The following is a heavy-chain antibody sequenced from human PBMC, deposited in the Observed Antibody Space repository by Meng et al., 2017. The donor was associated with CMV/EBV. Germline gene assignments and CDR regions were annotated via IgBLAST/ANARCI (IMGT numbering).Heavy chain of an antibody. V-gene: IGHV3-23*03. CDR3: AKFYAAGLWDYYGMDV. Sequence: GESLKISCAASGFTFSSYAMSWVRQAPGKGLEWVSVIYSGGSSTYYADSVKGRFTISRDNSKNTLYLQMNSLRAEDTAVYYCAKFYAAGLWDYYGMDVWGQGTTVTVSS. D-gene: IGHD6-13*01. CDR2: IYSGGSST. J-gene: IGHJ6*02. CDR1: GFTFSSYA.